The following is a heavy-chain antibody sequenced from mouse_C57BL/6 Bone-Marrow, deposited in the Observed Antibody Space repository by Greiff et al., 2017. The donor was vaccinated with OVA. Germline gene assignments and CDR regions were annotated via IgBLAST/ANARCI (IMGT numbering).Heavy chain of an antibody. Sequence: QVQLKQPGAELVKPGASVKLSCKASGYTFTSYWMHWVKQRPGRGLEWIGRIDPYSGGTKYNEKFKSKATLTVDKPSSTAHLQLSSLTSEDSAVYYGAAGGYYDGSSYDWFAYWGQGTLVTVSA. CDR1: GYTFTSYW. CDR3: AAGGYYDGSSYDWFAY. D-gene: IGHD1-1*01. V-gene: IGHV1-72*01. J-gene: IGHJ3*01. CDR2: IDPYSGGT.